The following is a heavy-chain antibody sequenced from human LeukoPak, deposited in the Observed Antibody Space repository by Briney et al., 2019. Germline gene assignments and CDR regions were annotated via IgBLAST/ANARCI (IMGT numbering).Heavy chain of an antibody. J-gene: IGHJ3*02. Sequence: GESLKISCKGSGYSFTSYWIGWVRQMPGKGLEWMGIIYPGDSDTRYSPSFQGQVTISADKSISTAYLQWSGLKASDTAMYYCARAGESRGPEDYYDSSGYPGSGHDIWGQGTMVTVSS. CDR3: ARAGESRGPEDYYDSSGYPGSGHDI. CDR1: GYSFTSYW. V-gene: IGHV5-51*01. CDR2: IYPGDSDT. D-gene: IGHD3-22*01.